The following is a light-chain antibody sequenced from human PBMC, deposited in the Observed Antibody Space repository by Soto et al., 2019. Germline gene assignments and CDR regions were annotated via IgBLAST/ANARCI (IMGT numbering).Light chain of an antibody. V-gene: IGLV1-44*01. J-gene: IGLJ1*01. CDR3: AAWDDRLDVYV. CDR2: STS. Sequence: SVLTQPPSASGTPCQIVAISCSGSSSNIGSNTVTWYQQLPGTAPKLLIYSTSQRSSGVPGRFSGSKSGASASLSISGLQSEDEADYYCAAWDDRLDVYVFGTGTKLTVL. CDR1: SSNIGSNT.